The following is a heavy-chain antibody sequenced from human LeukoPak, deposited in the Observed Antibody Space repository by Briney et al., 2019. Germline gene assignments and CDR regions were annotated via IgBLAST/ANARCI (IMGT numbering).Heavy chain of an antibody. V-gene: IGHV3-23*01. CDR3: AKDRSSWYYPFDS. J-gene: IGHJ4*02. Sequence: SGGSLRLSCAASGFTFSSYAMSWVRQAPGKGLEWVSVVSGGGHNTYYADSVKGRFTMSRDNSKRTVYLQMNSLRAEDTAVHYCAKDRSSWYYPFDSWGQGTLVTVSS. CDR1: GFTFSSYA. CDR2: VSGGGHNT. D-gene: IGHD3-3*01.